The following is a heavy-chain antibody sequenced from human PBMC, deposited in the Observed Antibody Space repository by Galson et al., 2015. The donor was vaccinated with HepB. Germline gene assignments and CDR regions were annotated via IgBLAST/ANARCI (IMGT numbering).Heavy chain of an antibody. CDR3: AADGPDEGAPYAFDI. J-gene: IGHJ3*02. CDR1: GFTFTSSA. CDR2: IVVGSGNT. V-gene: IGHV1-58*01. D-gene: IGHD1-26*01. Sequence: SVKVSCKASGFTFTSSAVQWVRQARGQRLEWIGWIVVGSGNTNYAQKFQERVTITRDMSTSTAYMELSSLRSEDTAVYYCAADGPDEGAPYAFDIWGQGTMVTVSS.